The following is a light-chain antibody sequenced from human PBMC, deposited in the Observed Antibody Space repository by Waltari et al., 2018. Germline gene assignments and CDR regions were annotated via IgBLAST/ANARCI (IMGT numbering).Light chain of an antibody. J-gene: IGLJ1*01. Sequence: QSALTQPASVSGSPGQSITISCTGSSSDIGIYNLVSWYQHHPGKVPKLIIYEVSERPSGVSGRFPGSKSGNTASLTLSDLQPEDGADYYCCSYAGDSTYVFGTGTKVTVL. CDR3: CSYAGDSTYV. CDR2: EVS. CDR1: SSDIGIYNL. V-gene: IGLV2-23*02.